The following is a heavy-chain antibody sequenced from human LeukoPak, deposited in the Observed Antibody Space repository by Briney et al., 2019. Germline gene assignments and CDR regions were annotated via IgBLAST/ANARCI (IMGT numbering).Heavy chain of an antibody. J-gene: IGHJ4*02. CDR1: GFTFSGYW. D-gene: IGHD3-22*01. Sequence: GGSLRLSCAVSGFTFSGYWMSWVRQAPGKGLEWLANINQDGSETYYLDSVKGRFTISRDNAKSSLYLQMNNLKVDDTAVYYCARDGGTAMVITFDHWGQGALVTVSS. CDR3: ARDGGTAMVITFDH. V-gene: IGHV3-7*01. CDR2: INQDGSET.